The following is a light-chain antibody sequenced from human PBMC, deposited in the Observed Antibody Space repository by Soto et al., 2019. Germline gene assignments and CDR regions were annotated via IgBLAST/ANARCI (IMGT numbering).Light chain of an antibody. CDR2: GAA. Sequence: DMVITQSPATLSVSPGERATLSSRASQSVFSSLAWYQQKPGQAPRLLIYGAATGATGLPARFSGSGSGTEFTLTINSLQAEDCAVYYCQQYYNWPRTFGQGTRLEI. V-gene: IGKV3-15*01. CDR3: QQYYNWPRT. CDR1: QSVFSS. J-gene: IGKJ5*01.